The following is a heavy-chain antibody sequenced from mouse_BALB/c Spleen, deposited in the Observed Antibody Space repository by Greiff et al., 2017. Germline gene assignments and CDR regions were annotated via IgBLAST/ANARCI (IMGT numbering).Heavy chain of an antibody. V-gene: IGHV1S81*02. CDR2: INPSNGGT. CDR3: TRSYGYDPWFAY. Sequence: VKLMESGAELVKPGASVKLSCKASGYTFTSYYMYWVKQRPGQGLEWIGEINPSNGGTNFNEKFKSKATLTVDKSSSTAYMQLSSLTSEDSAVYYCTRSYGYDPWFAYWGQGTLVTVSA. D-gene: IGHD2-2*01. CDR1: GYTFTSYY. J-gene: IGHJ3*01.